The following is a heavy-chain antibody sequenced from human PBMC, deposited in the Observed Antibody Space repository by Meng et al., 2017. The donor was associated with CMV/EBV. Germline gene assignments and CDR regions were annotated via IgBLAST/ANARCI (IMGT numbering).Heavy chain of an antibody. D-gene: IGHD3-10*01. CDR3: AKALYYSGSGSYVIDH. J-gene: IGHJ4*02. CDR2: IRYDGSNK. CDR1: GFTFSSYG. V-gene: IGHV3-30*02. Sequence: SCAASGFTFSSYGMHWVRQAPGKGLEWVAFIRYDGSNKYYADSVKDRFTISRDNSKNTLYLQMNSLRAEDTAVYYCAKALYYSGSGSYVIDHWGQGTLVTVSS.